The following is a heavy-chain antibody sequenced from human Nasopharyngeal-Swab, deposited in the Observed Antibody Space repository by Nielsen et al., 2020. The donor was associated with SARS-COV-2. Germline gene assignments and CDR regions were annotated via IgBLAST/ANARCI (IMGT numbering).Heavy chain of an antibody. J-gene: IGHJ4*02. CDR3: ATDGDDIFWDY. V-gene: IGHV3-15*01. D-gene: IGHD3-22*01. Sequence: GESLKISCAASGFTFSNAWMSWVRQAPGKGLEWVGRIKSKTDGGTTDYAAPVKGRFTISRDDSENTLYLQMNSLKTEDTAVYYCATDGDDIFWDYWGQGTLVTVSS. CDR2: IKSKTDGGTT. CDR1: GFTFSNAW.